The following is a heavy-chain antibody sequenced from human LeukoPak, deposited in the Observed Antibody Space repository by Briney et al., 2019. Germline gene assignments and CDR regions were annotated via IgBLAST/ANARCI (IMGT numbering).Heavy chain of an antibody. Sequence: GGSLRLSCAASGFTVSGNYMNWVRQAPGKGLEWVSVIYSDGNTYYADSVKGRFTISRDNSKNMLYLQMNSLRAEDTAVYYCAKRVSGSYRDYYFDYWGQGTLVTVSS. CDR1: GFTVSGNY. CDR3: AKRVSGSYRDYYFDY. J-gene: IGHJ4*02. CDR2: IYSDGNT. D-gene: IGHD1-26*01. V-gene: IGHV3-53*01.